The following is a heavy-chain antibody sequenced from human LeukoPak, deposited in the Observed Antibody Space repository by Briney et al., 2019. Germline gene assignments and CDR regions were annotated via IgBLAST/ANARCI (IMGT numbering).Heavy chain of an antibody. CDR3: ARRNVYSSSWDYFDY. J-gene: IGHJ4*02. CDR2: IYYSGST. CDR1: GGSISSYY. V-gene: IGHV4-59*08. Sequence: SQTLSLTCTVSGGSISSYYWSWIRQPPGKGLEWMGYIYYSGSTNYNPSLKSRVTISVDTSKNQFSLKLSSVTAADTAVYYCARRNVYSSSWDYFDYWGQGTLVTVSS. D-gene: IGHD6-13*01.